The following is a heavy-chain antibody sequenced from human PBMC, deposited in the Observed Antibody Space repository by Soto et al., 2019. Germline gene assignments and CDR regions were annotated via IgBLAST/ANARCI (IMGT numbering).Heavy chain of an antibody. CDR1: GYTFTRYT. CDR2: INPDNGNT. V-gene: IGHV1-3*01. D-gene: IGHD2-15*01. CDR3: ARGIATGQLDP. J-gene: IGHJ5*02. Sequence: ASVKVSCKASGYTFTRYTMNWVRQAPGQRLEWMGWINPDNGNTKSSQKFQDRVIITRDTSASTAYMDLSSLRSEDTAVYYCARGIATGQLDPWGQGTLVTVSS.